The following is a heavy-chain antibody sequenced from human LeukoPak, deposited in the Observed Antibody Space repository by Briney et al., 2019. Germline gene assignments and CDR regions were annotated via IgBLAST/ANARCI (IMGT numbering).Heavy chain of an antibody. CDR1: GGSISSSSYY. V-gene: IGHV4-39*01. CDR3: ARLGVSSWYIDY. Sequence: PSETLSLTCTVSGGSISSSSYYWGWTRQPPGKGLEWIGSIYYSGSTYYNPSLKSRVTISVDTSKNQSSLKLSSVTAADTAVYYCARLGVSSWYIDYWGQGTLVTVSS. D-gene: IGHD6-13*01. CDR2: IYYSGST. J-gene: IGHJ4*02.